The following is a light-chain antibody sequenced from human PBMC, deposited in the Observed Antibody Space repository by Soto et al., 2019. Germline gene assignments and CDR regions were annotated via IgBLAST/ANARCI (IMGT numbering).Light chain of an antibody. J-gene: IGLJ1*01. V-gene: IGLV8-61*01. CDR1: SGSVSTSYY. CDR2: STN. CDR3: VMYMGTRYV. Sequence: QTVVTQEPSFSVSPGGTVTLTCGLSSGSVSTSYYPSWYQQTPGQAPRTLIYSTNNRSSRVPDRFSGSILRNKAALTITGAQANDESDYYSVMYMGTRYVFRTSTTVTVL.